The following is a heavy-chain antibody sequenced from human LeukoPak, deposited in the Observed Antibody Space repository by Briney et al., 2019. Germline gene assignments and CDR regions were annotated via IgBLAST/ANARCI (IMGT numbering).Heavy chain of an antibody. Sequence: QPGESLRLSCAASGFTFSDYSMNWVRQAPGKGLEWVSYIDGSGDTIYYVDSVKGRFTISRDNAKNSLDLQMNSLRDEDTAVYYCSRRFDCWGQGTLVTVSS. CDR3: SRRFDC. CDR1: GFTFSDYS. CDR2: IDGSGDTI. J-gene: IGHJ4*02. V-gene: IGHV3-48*02.